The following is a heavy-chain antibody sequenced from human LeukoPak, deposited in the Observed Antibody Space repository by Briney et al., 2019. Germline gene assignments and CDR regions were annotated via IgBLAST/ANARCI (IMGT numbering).Heavy chain of an antibody. CDR3: AREGNGFDY. J-gene: IGHJ4*02. Sequence: GGSLRLSCAASGFTFSSYAMHWVRQAPGKGLEWVAVISYDGSNKYYADSVKGRFTISRDNSKNTLYLQMNSLRAEDTAVYYCAREGNGFDYWGQGTLVTVSS. CDR1: GFTFSSYA. D-gene: IGHD2-8*01. CDR2: ISYDGSNK. V-gene: IGHV3-30-3*01.